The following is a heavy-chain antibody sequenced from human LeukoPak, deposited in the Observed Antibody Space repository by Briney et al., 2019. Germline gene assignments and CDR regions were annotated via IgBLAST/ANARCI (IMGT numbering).Heavy chain of an antibody. J-gene: IGHJ4*02. V-gene: IGHV1-46*01. D-gene: IGHD5-24*01. CDR3: ARARDGYLDY. CDR1: LYTFTSYY. CDR2: INTSGGST. Sequence: ASVKVSCKSSLYTFTSYYMHWVRQAPGQGLEWMGIINTSGGSTSYAQKFQGRVTMTRDMSTSTLYMELSSLRSEDTAVYYCARARDGYLDYWGQGTLVTVSS.